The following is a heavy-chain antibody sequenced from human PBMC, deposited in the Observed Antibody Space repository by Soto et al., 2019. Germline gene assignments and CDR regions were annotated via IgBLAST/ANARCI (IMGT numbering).Heavy chain of an antibody. V-gene: IGHV3-66*01. Sequence: GGSLRLSCEASGFTVSSNYMSWVRQAPGKGLEWVSVIYSGGSTYYADSVKGRFTISRDNSKNTLYLQMNSLRAEDTAVYYCARGSGGTIYYYYYMDVWGKGTTVTVSS. J-gene: IGHJ6*03. CDR3: ARGSGGTIYYYYYMDV. CDR1: GFTVSSNY. D-gene: IGHD1-1*01. CDR2: IYSGGST.